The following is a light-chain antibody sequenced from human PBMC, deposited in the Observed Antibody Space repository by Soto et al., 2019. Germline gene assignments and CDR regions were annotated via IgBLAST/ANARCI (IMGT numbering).Light chain of an antibody. CDR3: SSYTSSSTLV. Sequence: QSVLTQPASVSGSPGQSITISCTGTSSDVDGYNYVSWYQHHPGKAPKLMIYDVTNRPSGVSNRFSGSKSGNTASLTISGLQAEDESDYFCSSYTSSSTLVFGTGTKVTVL. CDR1: SSDVDGYNY. V-gene: IGLV2-14*03. J-gene: IGLJ1*01. CDR2: DVT.